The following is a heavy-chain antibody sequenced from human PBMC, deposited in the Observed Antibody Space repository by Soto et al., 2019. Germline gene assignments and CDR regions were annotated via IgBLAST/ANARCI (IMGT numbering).Heavy chain of an antibody. Sequence: GGSLILSCAASGFTFSGYAMSWVRQAPGKGLEWVSSISGSGGSTYYTDSVKGRFTISRDNSKNTLYLQMNSLRAEDTAVYYCTKETELLRFDPWGQGTLVTVSS. CDR2: ISGSGGST. D-gene: IGHD2-15*01. CDR3: TKETELLRFDP. J-gene: IGHJ5*02. CDR1: GFTFSGYA. V-gene: IGHV3-23*01.